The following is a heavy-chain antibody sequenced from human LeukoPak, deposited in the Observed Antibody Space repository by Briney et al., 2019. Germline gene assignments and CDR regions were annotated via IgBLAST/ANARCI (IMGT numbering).Heavy chain of an antibody. J-gene: IGHJ4*02. D-gene: IGHD1-1*01. CDR2: INHSGST. CDR3: ARGTLDNDY. Sequence: PSETLSLTCAVYGGSFSGYYWSWIRQPPRKGLEWIGEINHSGSTNYNPSLKSRVTISVDTSKNQFSLKLSSVTAADTAVYYCARGTLDNDYWGQGTLVTVSS. CDR1: GGSFSGYY. V-gene: IGHV4-34*01.